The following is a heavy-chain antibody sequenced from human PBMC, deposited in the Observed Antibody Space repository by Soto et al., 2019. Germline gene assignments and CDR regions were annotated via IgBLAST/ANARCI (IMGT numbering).Heavy chain of an antibody. CDR1: GFTFYSYA. D-gene: IGHD3-10*01. CDR2: ISGSGGST. J-gene: IGHJ4*02. Sequence: EVQLLESGGVLVQPGGSLRLSCAASGFTFYSYAMYWVRQAPGKGLEWVSYISGSGGSTYYADSVKGRFTISRDNSKNPLYLQMNRLSGENTAVYYCAKGHYFGSRTYLDYWGQGTLVTVSS. V-gene: IGHV3-23*01. CDR3: AKGHYFGSRTYLDY.